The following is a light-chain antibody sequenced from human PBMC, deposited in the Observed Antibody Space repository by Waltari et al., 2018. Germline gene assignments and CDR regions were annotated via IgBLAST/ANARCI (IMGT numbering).Light chain of an antibody. CDR1: QSVGTY. Sequence: EIVLTQSPATLSLSPGETATLSCRASQSVGTYLAWYQQKPGQAPRLLIYDASNRATGIPDRFRGSGSGTDFTLTISSLEPEDFALYYCQQRGSWTPHTFGQGARLEIK. J-gene: IGKJ2*01. CDR3: QQRGSWTPHT. V-gene: IGKV3-11*01. CDR2: DAS.